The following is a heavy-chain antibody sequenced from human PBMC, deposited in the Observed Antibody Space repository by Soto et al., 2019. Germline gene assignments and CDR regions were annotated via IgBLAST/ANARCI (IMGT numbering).Heavy chain of an antibody. D-gene: IGHD3-22*01. CDR3: ASLYYYDSSGYRDAFDI. J-gene: IGHJ3*02. CDR2: ISSSSSSTI. CDR1: GFTFSSYS. Sequence: GGSLRLSCAASGFTFSSYSMNWVRQAPGKGLEWVSYISSSSSSTIYYADSVKGRFTISRDNAKNSLYLQMNSLRDDDTAVYYCASLYYYDSSGYRDAFDIWGQGTMVTVSS. V-gene: IGHV3-48*02.